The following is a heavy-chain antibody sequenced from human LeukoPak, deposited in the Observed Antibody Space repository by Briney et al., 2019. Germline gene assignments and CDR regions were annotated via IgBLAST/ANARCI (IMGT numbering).Heavy chain of an antibody. CDR2: VYYTGST. Sequence: SETLSLTCTVSGDFITAYYWSWIRQPPGKGLEWIGYVYYTGSTEYNPSLRSRVTISLEMSKHQFSLDLTSVTAADTAVYYCATNTGTVFDYWGQGALVTVSS. V-gene: IGHV4-59*01. CDR3: ATNTGTVFDY. D-gene: IGHD7-27*01. J-gene: IGHJ4*02. CDR1: GDFITAYY.